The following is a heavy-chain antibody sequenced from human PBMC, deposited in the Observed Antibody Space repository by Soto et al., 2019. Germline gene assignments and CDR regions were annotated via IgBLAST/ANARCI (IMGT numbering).Heavy chain of an antibody. CDR2: IYYSGST. CDR3: ARSSTSANYFDY. D-gene: IGHD2-2*01. V-gene: IGHV4-31*03. Sequence: SETLSLTCTVYGGSISSGGYYWSWIRQHPGKGLEWIGYIYYSGSTYYNPSLKSRVTISVDTSKNQFSLKLSSVTAADTAVYYCARSSTSANYFDYWGQGTLVTVSS. CDR1: GGSISSGGYY. J-gene: IGHJ4*02.